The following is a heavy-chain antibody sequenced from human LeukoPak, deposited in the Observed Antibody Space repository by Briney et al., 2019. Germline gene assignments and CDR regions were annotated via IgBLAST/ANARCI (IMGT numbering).Heavy chain of an antibody. D-gene: IGHD3-22*01. CDR2: LYSGAST. J-gene: IGHJ3*02. V-gene: IGHV3-53*01. Sequence: GGSLRLSCAASGFTVSSNYMSWVRQAPGKGLEWVSVLYSGASTYYADSVKGRFTISRDNSKDTLYLQMNSLRAEDTAVYYCASDNYDGAFDIWGQGTMVTVSS. CDR1: GFTVSSNY. CDR3: ASDNYDGAFDI.